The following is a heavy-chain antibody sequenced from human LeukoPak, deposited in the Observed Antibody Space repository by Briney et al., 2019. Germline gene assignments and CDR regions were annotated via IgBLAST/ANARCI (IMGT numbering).Heavy chain of an antibody. CDR3: ARYSSSWFLTDYYYYMDI. CDR1: GGSIRSYS. D-gene: IGHD6-13*01. CDR2: ISYSGST. Sequence: SETLSLTCTVSGGSIRSYSWSWIRQSPRKGLEWIGSISYSGSTDYNPSLNNRVTISVDGSKNNFSLRLTSVSAADTAVYYCARYSSSWFLTDYYYYMDIWGKGTTVTVSS. J-gene: IGHJ6*03. V-gene: IGHV4-59*08.